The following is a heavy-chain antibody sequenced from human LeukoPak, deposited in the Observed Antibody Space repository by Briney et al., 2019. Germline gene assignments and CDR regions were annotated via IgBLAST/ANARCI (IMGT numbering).Heavy chain of an antibody. Sequence: ASVTVSCKASSYTFMSHGISWVRQAPGQGLEWMGWISGSSSNTNYAQRLQGRVTITTDTSTTTAYMELRSLRSDDTAVYYCARATGTWGHDGFDIWGQGTMVTVSS. J-gene: IGHJ3*02. CDR1: SYTFMSHG. V-gene: IGHV1-18*01. CDR3: ARATGTWGHDGFDI. D-gene: IGHD3-16*01. CDR2: ISGSSSNT.